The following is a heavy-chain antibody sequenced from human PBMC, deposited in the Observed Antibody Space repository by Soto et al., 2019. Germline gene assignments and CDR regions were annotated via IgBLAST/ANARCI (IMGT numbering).Heavy chain of an antibody. V-gene: IGHV4-4*02. D-gene: IGHD3-22*01. Sequence: SETLSLTCAVSGGSISSSNWWSWVRQPPGKGLEWIGEIYHSGSTNYNPSLKSRVTISVDKSKNQFSLKLSSVTAADTAVYYCARVTRYYDSSGYQPSDYWGQGTLVTVSS. J-gene: IGHJ4*02. CDR3: ARVTRYYDSSGYQPSDY. CDR1: GGSISSSNW. CDR2: IYHSGST.